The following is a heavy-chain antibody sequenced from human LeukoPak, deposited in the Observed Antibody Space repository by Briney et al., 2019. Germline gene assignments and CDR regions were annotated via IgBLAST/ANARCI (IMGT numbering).Heavy chain of an antibody. D-gene: IGHD2-2*01. CDR1: GFTFSSYW. J-gene: IGHJ4*02. CDR2: IKQDGSEK. Sequence: GGSLRLSCAASGFTFSSYWMSWVRQAPGKGREWVANIKQDGSEKYYVDSVKGRFTISRDNAKNSLYLQMNSLRAEDTAVYYCARDQYCSSTSCLTNAQFDYWGQGTLVTVSS. V-gene: IGHV3-7*01. CDR3: ARDQYCSSTSCLTNAQFDY.